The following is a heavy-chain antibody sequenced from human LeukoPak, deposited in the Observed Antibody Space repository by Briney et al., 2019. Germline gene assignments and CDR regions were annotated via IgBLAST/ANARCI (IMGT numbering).Heavy chain of an antibody. V-gene: IGHV4-4*07. Sequence: SETLSLTCTVSGGCISSYYWSWIRQPAGKGLEWIGRIYTSWSTNYNPSLKSRVTMSVDTYKNQSSLKLSSVTGADTAVYYCARDQEVPAAGAFDIWGQGTMVTVSS. CDR3: ARDQEVPAAGAFDI. CDR1: GGCISSYY. J-gene: IGHJ3*02. CDR2: IYTSWST. D-gene: IGHD2-2*01.